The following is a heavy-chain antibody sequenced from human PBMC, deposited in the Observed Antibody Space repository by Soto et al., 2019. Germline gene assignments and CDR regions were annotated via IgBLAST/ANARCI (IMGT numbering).Heavy chain of an antibody. V-gene: IGHV4-59*01. CDR1: GGSISSYY. J-gene: IGHJ2*01. D-gene: IGHD2-21*02. Sequence: QVQLQESGPGLVKPSETLSLTCTVSGGSISSYYWRWIRQPPGKGLEWIGYIYYSGSTNYNPSLKSRVTISVDTSKNHFSLKLSSVTAADTAVYYCAIARSTAWYFDLWGRGTLVTVSS. CDR2: IYYSGST. CDR3: AIARSTAWYFDL.